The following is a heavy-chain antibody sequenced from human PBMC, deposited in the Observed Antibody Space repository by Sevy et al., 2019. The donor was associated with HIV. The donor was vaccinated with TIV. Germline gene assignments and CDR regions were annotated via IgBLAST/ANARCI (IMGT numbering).Heavy chain of an antibody. CDR1: GFTFDDYT. Sequence: GGSLRLSCAASGFTFDDYTMNWVRQAPGKGREWGSGISWSSGNIAYADSVEGRFTISRDNAKNSLYLQMNSLRVEDTALYYCVKDRSGSYSFDYWGQGTLVTVSS. CDR3: VKDRSGSYSFDY. V-gene: IGHV3-9*01. CDR2: ISWSSGNI. J-gene: IGHJ4*02. D-gene: IGHD1-26*01.